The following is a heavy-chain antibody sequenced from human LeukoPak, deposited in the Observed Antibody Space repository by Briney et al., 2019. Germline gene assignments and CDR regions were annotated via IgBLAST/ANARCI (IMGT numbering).Heavy chain of an antibody. J-gene: IGHJ3*02. CDR2: IYYSGST. D-gene: IGHD3-3*01. Sequence: SETLSLTCTVSGGSISSSSYYWGWIRQPPGKGLEWIGSIYYSGSTYYNPSLKSRVTISVDTSKNQFSLKLSSVTAADTAVNYCARPAVLRFLEWPYAFDIWGQGTMVTVSS. CDR3: ARPAVLRFLEWPYAFDI. CDR1: GGSISSSSYY. V-gene: IGHV4-39*01.